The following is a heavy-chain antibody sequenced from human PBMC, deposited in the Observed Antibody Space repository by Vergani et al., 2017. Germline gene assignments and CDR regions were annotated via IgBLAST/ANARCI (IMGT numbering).Heavy chain of an antibody. D-gene: IGHD3-22*01. CDR1: GGSISSGGYY. CDR3: ARAAFYYDSSGYSSIGFDY. V-gene: IGHV4-31*03. CDR2: IYYSGST. Sequence: QVQLQESGPGLVKPSQTLSLTCTVSGGSISSGGYYWSWIRQHPGKGLEWIGYIYYSGSTYYNPSLKSRVTISVDTSKNQFSPKLSSVTAADTAVYYCARAAFYYDSSGYSSIGFDYWGQGTLVTVSS. J-gene: IGHJ4*02.